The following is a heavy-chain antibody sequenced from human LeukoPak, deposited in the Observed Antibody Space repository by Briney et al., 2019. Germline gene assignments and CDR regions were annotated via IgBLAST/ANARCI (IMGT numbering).Heavy chain of an antibody. CDR2: ISAYNGNT. Sequence: GASVKVSCKTSGYTFTDHGINWVRQAPGQGLEWMGWISAYNGNTNYVQKLQGRVTMTTDTFTSTAYMELRSLRSDDTAVYYCARDYYDSSGLYYFDYWGQGTLVTVSS. V-gene: IGHV1-18*01. J-gene: IGHJ4*02. D-gene: IGHD3-22*01. CDR3: ARDYYDSSGLYYFDY. CDR1: GYTFTDHG.